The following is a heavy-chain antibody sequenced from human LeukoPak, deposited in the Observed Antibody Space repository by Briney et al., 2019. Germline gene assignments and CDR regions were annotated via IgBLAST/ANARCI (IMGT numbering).Heavy chain of an antibody. CDR1: GGTFSIYA. CDR2: IIPIFGTA. J-gene: IGHJ6*02. CDR3: ARDPRFNYYYGMDV. Sequence: SVKVSFKASGGTFSIYAISWVRQAPGQGLEWMGGIIPIFGTANYAQKFQGRVTITADESTSTAYMELSSLRSEDTAVYYCARDPRFNYYYGMDVWGQGTTVTVSS. V-gene: IGHV1-69*13.